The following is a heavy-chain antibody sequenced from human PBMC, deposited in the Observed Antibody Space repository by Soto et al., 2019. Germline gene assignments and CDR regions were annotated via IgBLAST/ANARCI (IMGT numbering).Heavy chain of an antibody. D-gene: IGHD1-1*01. CDR1: GDSVSRDY. V-gene: IGHV4-59*02. J-gene: IGHJ6*02. CDR3: ARDLRGAGTSGYYGMDV. CDR2: IYYIGTT. Sequence: SEALSLTCTVSGDSVSRDYWSWVRQPRGKTLEWIGDIYYIGTTTYDPSLKSRVTISVDRSTNHFSLELSSVTAADTAVYYCARDLRGAGTSGYYGMDVWGQGITVTVS.